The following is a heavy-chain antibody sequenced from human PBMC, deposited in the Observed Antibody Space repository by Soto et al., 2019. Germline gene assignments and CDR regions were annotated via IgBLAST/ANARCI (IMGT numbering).Heavy chain of an antibody. CDR3: AHSTRKDFYGSGSYPDY. V-gene: IGHV2-5*02. Sequence: QITLKESGPTLVKPTQTLTLTCTFSGFSLSTSGVGVGWIRQPPGKALEWLALIYWDDDKRYSPSLKSRLTITKDTSKNQVVLTMTNMDPVDTATYYCAHSTRKDFYGSGSYPDYWGQGTLVTVSS. CDR2: IYWDDDK. J-gene: IGHJ4*02. D-gene: IGHD3-10*01. CDR1: GFSLSTSGVG.